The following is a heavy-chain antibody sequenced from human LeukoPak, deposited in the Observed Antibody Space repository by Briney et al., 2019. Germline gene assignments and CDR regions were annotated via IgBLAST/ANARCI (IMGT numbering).Heavy chain of an antibody. Sequence: ASVKASCKASGYTFTSHYMHWVRQAPGQGFEWMGIINPSGGSTTYAQKFQGRVTMTRDTSTSTVYMELSSLRSEDTALYYCARDVIAAPGDTLWYWGQGTLVTVSS. CDR3: ARDVIAAPGDTLWY. CDR2: INPSGGST. CDR1: GYTFTSHY. D-gene: IGHD6-13*01. J-gene: IGHJ4*02. V-gene: IGHV1-46*01.